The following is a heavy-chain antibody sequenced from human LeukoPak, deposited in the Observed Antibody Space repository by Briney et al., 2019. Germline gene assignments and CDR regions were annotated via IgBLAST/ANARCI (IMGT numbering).Heavy chain of an antibody. CDR1: GVSINSYY. J-gene: IGHJ4*02. D-gene: IGHD4-17*01. CDR2: ISDSGST. V-gene: IGHV4-59*01. CDR3: ARTTVTTYFDN. Sequence: SVILSLTCTVSGVSINSYYWSWIRQPPGKGLEWIAYISDSGSTNYNPSLKSRVTISVDTSKNQFSLKLSSVTAADTAVYYCARTTVTTYFDNWGQGTLVTVSS.